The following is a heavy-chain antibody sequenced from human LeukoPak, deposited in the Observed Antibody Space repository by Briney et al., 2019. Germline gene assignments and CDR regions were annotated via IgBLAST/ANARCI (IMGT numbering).Heavy chain of an antibody. CDR2: IKQDGNEK. CDR1: GFTFSSYG. J-gene: IGHJ4*02. Sequence: GGSLRLSCAASGFTFSSYGMHWVRQAPGKGLEWVANIKQDGNEKHYVDSVKGRFSISRDNAKNSLYLQMNSLRAEDTALYYCAKLYDSSSAIFDYWGQGTLVTVSS. D-gene: IGHD6-6*01. V-gene: IGHV3-7*03. CDR3: AKLYDSSSAIFDY.